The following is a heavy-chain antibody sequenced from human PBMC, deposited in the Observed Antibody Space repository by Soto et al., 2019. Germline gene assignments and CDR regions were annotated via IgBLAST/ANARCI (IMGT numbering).Heavy chain of an antibody. V-gene: IGHV6-1*01. D-gene: IGHD1-7*01. Sequence: SQTLSLTCAISGASVSSNSASWNWIRQSPSRGLEWLGRTYYRSNWYNDYAISVKSRITVNPDTSKNQFSLQLISVTPEDTAVYYGASETTDAFDIWGQGTVVT. J-gene: IGHJ3*02. CDR1: GASVSSNSAS. CDR3: ASETTDAFDI. CDR2: TYYRSNWYN.